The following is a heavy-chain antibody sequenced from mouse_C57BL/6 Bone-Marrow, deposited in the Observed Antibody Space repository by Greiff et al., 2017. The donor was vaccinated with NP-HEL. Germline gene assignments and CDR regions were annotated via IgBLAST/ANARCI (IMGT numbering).Heavy chain of an antibody. D-gene: IGHD2-1*01. CDR1: GYTFTSYW. V-gene: IGHV1-55*01. Sequence: VQLQQPGAELVKPGASVKMSCKASGYTFTSYWITWVKQRPGKGLEWIGDIYPGSGSTKYNEKFKSKATLTVDTSSSTAYMQLSSLTSEDSAVYYGAKSYYGNYPGCFGYWGQGTTLTVSS. J-gene: IGHJ2*01. CDR2: IYPGSGST. CDR3: AKSYYGNYPGCFGY.